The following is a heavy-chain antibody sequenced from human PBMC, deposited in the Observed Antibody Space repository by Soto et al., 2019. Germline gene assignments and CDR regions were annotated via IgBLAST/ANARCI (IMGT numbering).Heavy chain of an antibody. Sequence: GGSLRLSCAASGFTFSSYGMHCVRQAPGKGLEWVAVISYDGSNKYFADSVKGRFTISRDNPNNMLYLQMNGLRGDDTAVYYCAKNKRYCTSTTCPPYYGMEVSGQGTTVTVSS. CDR2: ISYDGSNK. CDR3: AKNKRYCTSTTCPPYYGMEV. V-gene: IGHV3-30*18. CDR1: GFTFSSYG. J-gene: IGHJ6*02. D-gene: IGHD2-2*01.